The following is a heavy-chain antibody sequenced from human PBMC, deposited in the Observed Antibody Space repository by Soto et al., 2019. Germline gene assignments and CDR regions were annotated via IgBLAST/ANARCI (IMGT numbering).Heavy chain of an antibody. Sequence: QVQLVESGGGVVQHGRSLRLSCAASGFTFSSYGMHWVRQAPGKGLEWVAVIWYDGSNKYYADSVKGRFTISRDNSKNTLYLQMNSLRAEDTAVYYCARGSSSSWYYFDYWGQGTLVTVSS. D-gene: IGHD6-13*01. V-gene: IGHV3-33*01. CDR3: ARGSSSSWYYFDY. J-gene: IGHJ4*02. CDR1: GFTFSSYG. CDR2: IWYDGSNK.